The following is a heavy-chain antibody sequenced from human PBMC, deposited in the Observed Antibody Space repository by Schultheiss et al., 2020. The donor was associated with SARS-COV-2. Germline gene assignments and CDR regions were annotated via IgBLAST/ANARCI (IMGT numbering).Heavy chain of an antibody. Sequence: GGSLRLSCAASGFTFSSYGMHWVRQAPGKGLEWVTFIRYDGSNKYYADSVKGRFTISRDNSKNTAYLQLDSLRAEDTAVYYCAKVGGYCSSISCYYYYYYMDVWGKATTVTGSS. CDR2: IRYDGSNK. CDR3: AKVGGYCSSISCYYYYYYMDV. D-gene: IGHD2-2*03. J-gene: IGHJ6*03. CDR1: GFTFSSYG. V-gene: IGHV3-30*02.